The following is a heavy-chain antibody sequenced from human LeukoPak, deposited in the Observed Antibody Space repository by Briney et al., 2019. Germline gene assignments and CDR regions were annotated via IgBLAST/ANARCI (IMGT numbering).Heavy chain of an antibody. CDR3: AKDPGLRDTVGDSFDL. V-gene: IGHV3-30*02. CDR1: GFMFNNYG. J-gene: IGHJ3*01. D-gene: IGHD4-23*01. CDR2: IRYDGISK. Sequence: GGSLRLSCAASGFMFNNYGMLWVRQGPGKGLDWVAFIRYDGISKYYSDSVKGRFSISRDISKNTLYLQMSSLRTDDTAVYYCAKDPGLRDTVGDSFDLWGQGTLVTVSS.